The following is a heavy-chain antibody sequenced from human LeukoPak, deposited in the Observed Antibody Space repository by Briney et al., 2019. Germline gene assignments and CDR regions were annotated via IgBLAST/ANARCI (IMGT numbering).Heavy chain of an antibody. CDR2: ISGSGDTT. V-gene: IGHV3-23*01. D-gene: IGHD3-10*01. CDR1: GFIFTSYT. CDR3: AKDNGLGSFYIFDY. Sequence: AGGSLRLSCAASGFIFTSYTMTWVRQAPGKGLERVAAISGSGDTTSYADSVKGRFAISRDNSKNTLSLQMNSLRAEDTAVYYCAKDNGLGSFYIFDYWGQGTLVTVSS. J-gene: IGHJ4*02.